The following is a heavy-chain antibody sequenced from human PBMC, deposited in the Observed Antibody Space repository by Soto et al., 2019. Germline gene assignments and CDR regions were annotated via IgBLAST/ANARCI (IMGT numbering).Heavy chain of an antibody. CDR1: GGTFSSYA. Sequence: SVKVSCKASGGTFSSYAISWVRQAPGQGLEWMGGIIPIFGTADYAQKFQGRVTMTTDTSTSTAYMELRSLRSDDTAVYYCARATYPYDGFDYWGQGTLVTVSS. CDR2: IIPIFGTA. CDR3: ARATYPYDGFDY. J-gene: IGHJ4*02. D-gene: IGHD2-2*01. V-gene: IGHV1-69*05.